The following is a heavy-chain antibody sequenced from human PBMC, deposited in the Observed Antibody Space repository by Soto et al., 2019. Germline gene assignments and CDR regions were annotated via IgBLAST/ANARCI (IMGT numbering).Heavy chain of an antibody. CDR1: GGSISSYY. CDR2: IYYSGST. J-gene: IGHJ6*02. Sequence: PSETLSLTCTVSGGSISSYYCSWIRQPPGKGLEWIGYIYYSGSTNYNPSLKSRVTISVDTSKNQFSLKLSSVTAADTAVYYCARSVVGSFGVVTYYYYGMDVWGQGTTVTVSS. D-gene: IGHD3-3*01. V-gene: IGHV4-59*01. CDR3: ARSVVGSFGVVTYYYYGMDV.